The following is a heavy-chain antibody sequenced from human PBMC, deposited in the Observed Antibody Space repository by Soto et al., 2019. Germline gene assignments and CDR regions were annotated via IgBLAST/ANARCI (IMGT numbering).Heavy chain of an antibody. Sequence: SETLSLTGTVADSSIRSDHWSWIRQPPGKGLEWIGYIDYSGSTNYNPSLKSRVTISVDTSKNQFSLKLSPVTAADTAVYYCARTSITIFRGAFDIWGQGTMVTVS. CDR1: DSSIRSDH. J-gene: IGHJ3*02. V-gene: IGHV4-59*01. CDR2: IDYSGST. D-gene: IGHD3-9*01. CDR3: ARTSITIFRGAFDI.